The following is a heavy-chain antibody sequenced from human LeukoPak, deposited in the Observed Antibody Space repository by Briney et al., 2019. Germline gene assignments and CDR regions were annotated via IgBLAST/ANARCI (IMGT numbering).Heavy chain of an antibody. CDR3: TTVPAAPPQQGY. Sequence: KPGGSLRLSCTASGFTFGDYAMSWFRQAPGKGPEWVGFIRSKAYGGTTEYAASVKGRFTISRDDSKSIAYLQMNSLKTEDTAVYYCTTVPAAPPQQGYWGQGTLVTVSS. V-gene: IGHV3-49*05. CDR1: GFTFGDYA. CDR2: IRSKAYGGTT. D-gene: IGHD2-2*01. J-gene: IGHJ4*02.